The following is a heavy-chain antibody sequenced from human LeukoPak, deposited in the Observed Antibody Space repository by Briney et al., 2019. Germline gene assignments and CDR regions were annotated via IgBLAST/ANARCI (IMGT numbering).Heavy chain of an antibody. CDR1: GGSISSSSYY. CDR3: ASGWILTGYYTY. D-gene: IGHD3-9*01. CDR2: IYYSGST. J-gene: IGHJ4*02. V-gene: IGHV4-39*07. Sequence: PSETLSLTCTVSGGSISSSSYYWGWIRQPPGKGLEWIGSIYYSGSTYYNPSLKSRVTISVDTSKNQFSLKLSSVTAADTAVYYCASGWILTGYYTYWGQGTLVTVSS.